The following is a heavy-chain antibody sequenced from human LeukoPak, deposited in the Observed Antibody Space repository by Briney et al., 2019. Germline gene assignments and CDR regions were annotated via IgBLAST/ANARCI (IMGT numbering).Heavy chain of an antibody. Sequence: SETLSLTCTVSGGSISTSSYYWGWIRQPPGKGLEWIGSIYYSGSTNYNPSLKSRVTISVDTSKNQFSLKLSSVTAADTAVYYCARAPQRKAVAGPLDYWGQGTLVTVSS. D-gene: IGHD6-19*01. J-gene: IGHJ4*02. CDR3: ARAPQRKAVAGPLDY. CDR1: GGSISTSSYY. V-gene: IGHV4-39*07. CDR2: IYYSGST.